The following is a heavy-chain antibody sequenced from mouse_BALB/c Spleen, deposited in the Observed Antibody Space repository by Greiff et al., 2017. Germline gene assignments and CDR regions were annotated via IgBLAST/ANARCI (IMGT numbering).Heavy chain of an antibody. D-gene: IGHD2-14*01. Sequence: QVQLKESGPGLVQPSQSLSITCTVSGFSLTSYGVHWVRQSPGKGLEWLGVIWSSGSTDYNAAFISRLSISKDNSKSQVFFKMNSLQANDTAIYYCARRGYYRYDGYAMDYWGQGTSVTVSS. J-gene: IGHJ4*01. V-gene: IGHV2-2*02. CDR1: GFSLTSYG. CDR2: IWSSGST. CDR3: ARRGYYRYDGYAMDY.